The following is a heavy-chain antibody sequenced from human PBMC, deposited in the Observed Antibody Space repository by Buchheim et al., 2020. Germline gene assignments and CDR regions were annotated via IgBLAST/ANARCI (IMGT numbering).Heavy chain of an antibody. D-gene: IGHD1-1*01. Sequence: QVQLQQSGPGLVKPSQTLSLTCAISGDNVASNSAAWNWIRQSPSRGLEWLGRTYYRSKWYNDYAVSVKSRITVNPDISKNQFSLQLNSVTPEDTAVYYCARDVTLERPSFYYYYMDVWGTGTT. CDR1: GDNVASNSAA. CDR3: ARDVTLERPSFYYYYMDV. J-gene: IGHJ6*03. V-gene: IGHV6-1*01. CDR2: TYYRSKWYN.